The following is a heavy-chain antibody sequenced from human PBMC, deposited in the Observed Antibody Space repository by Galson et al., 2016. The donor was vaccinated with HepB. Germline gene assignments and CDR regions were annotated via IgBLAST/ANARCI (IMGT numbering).Heavy chain of an antibody. D-gene: IGHD3-10*01. CDR2: IWYDGSKK. Sequence: SLRLSCAASGFIFSNYGMNWVRQAPGKGLEWVAVIWYDGSKKYYGDSVKGRFSISRDNSKKTLYLQMNSLRVEDTAVYYCVSGAVRGVVSVDDAFDLWGQGTMVTVSS. V-gene: IGHV3-33*01. CDR3: VSGAVRGVVSVDDAFDL. J-gene: IGHJ3*01. CDR1: GFIFSNYG.